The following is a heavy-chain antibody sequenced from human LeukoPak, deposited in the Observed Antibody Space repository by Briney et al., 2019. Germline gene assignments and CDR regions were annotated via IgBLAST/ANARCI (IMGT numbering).Heavy chain of an antibody. CDR1: GFTFSNYA. CDR2: ISGSGGST. V-gene: IGHV3-23*01. Sequence: PGGSLRLSCAASGFTFSNYAMSWVRQAPGKGLEWVSAISGSGGSTYYADSVKGRFTISRDNSKNTLYLQMNSLRAEDTGVYYCANGFLNRPRSSGWDYWGQGTLVTVSS. D-gene: IGHD6-19*01. J-gene: IGHJ4*02. CDR3: ANGFLNRPRSSGWDY.